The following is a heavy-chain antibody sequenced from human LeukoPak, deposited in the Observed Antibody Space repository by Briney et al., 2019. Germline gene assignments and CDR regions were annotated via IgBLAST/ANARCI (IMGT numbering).Heavy chain of an antibody. Sequence: SETLSLTCAVYGGSFSGYYWSWIRQPPGKGLEWIGEINHSGSTNYNPSLKSRVTISVDTSKNQFSLKLSSVAAADTAVYYCARDPTYYYDSSGYFDIWGQGTMVTVSS. J-gene: IGHJ3*02. V-gene: IGHV4-34*01. CDR3: ARDPTYYYDSSGYFDI. D-gene: IGHD3-22*01. CDR1: GGSFSGYY. CDR2: INHSGST.